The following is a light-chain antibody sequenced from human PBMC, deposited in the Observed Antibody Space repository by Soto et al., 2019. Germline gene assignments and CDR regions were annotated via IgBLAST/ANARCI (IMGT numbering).Light chain of an antibody. Sequence: QSALTQPPSASGSPGQSVTISCTGTSSDVGGYNYVSWYQQHPGKAPKLMIYDVSKRPSGVPDRFSGSKSDNTASLTVSGLQAEDEADYYCSSYAGSNGVFGTGTKVTVL. CDR2: DVS. CDR3: SSYAGSNGV. CDR1: SSDVGGYNY. V-gene: IGLV2-8*01. J-gene: IGLJ1*01.